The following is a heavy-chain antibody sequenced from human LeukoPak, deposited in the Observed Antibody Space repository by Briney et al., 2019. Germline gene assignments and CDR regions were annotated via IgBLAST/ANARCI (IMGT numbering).Heavy chain of an antibody. D-gene: IGHD5-18*01. CDR3: AKDKESGYSYGFPYYFDY. CDR1: GFIFDDYA. Sequence: AGRSLRLSCAASGFIFDDYAMHWVRQAPGKGLEWVSGISWNSGSIGYADSVRGRFTISRDNSKNSLYLQMNSLRAEDTALYYCAKDKESGYSYGFPYYFDYWGQGTLVTVSS. V-gene: IGHV3-9*01. CDR2: ISWNSGSI. J-gene: IGHJ4*02.